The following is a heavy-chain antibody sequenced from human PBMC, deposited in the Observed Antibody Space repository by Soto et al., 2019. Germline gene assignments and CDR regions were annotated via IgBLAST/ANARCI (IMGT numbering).Heavy chain of an antibody. Sequence: GGSLRLSCAASGFTFSSYAMHWVRQAPGKGLEWVAVISYDGSNKYYADSVKGRFTISRDNSKNTLYLQMDSLRAEDTAVYYCARDLSGRSDAFDIWGQGTMVTVSS. J-gene: IGHJ3*02. CDR2: ISYDGSNK. D-gene: IGHD6-19*01. CDR3: ARDLSGRSDAFDI. V-gene: IGHV3-30*14. CDR1: GFTFSSYA.